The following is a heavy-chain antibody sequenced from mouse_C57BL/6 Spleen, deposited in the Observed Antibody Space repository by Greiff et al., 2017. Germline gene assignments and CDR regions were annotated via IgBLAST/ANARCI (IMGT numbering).Heavy chain of an antibody. J-gene: IGHJ1*03. CDR1: GYAFSSSW. D-gene: IGHD1-1*01. CDR3: ARRDFTTVEDWYFDV. V-gene: IGHV1-82*01. CDR2: IYPGDGDT. Sequence: QVQLQQSGPELVKPGASVKISCKASGYAFSSSWMNWVKQRPGKGLEWIGRIYPGDGDTNYNGKFKGKATLTADKSSSTAYMQLSSLTSEDSAVYFCARRDFTTVEDWYFDVWGTGTTVTVSS.